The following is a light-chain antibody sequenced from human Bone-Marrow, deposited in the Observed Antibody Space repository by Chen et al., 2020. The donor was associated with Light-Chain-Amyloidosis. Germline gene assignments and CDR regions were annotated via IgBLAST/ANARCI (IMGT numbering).Light chain of an antibody. Sequence: DIQMTQSPSSLSASVGDRVTITCRASQSISSDLNWYQQKPGKAPKLLIYAASSLQIGFPARFSGSGYGTDFTLTINSLQPEDFATYSCQQSYSTPPIYTFVPGTKVDIK. V-gene: IGKV1-39*01. CDR1: QSISSD. CDR3: QQSYSTPPIYT. CDR2: AAS. J-gene: IGKJ3*01.